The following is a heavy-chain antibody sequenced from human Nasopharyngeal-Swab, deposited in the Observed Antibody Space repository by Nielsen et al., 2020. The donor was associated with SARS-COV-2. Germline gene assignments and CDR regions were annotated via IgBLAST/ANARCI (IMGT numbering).Heavy chain of an antibody. CDR1: GYSFANYW. CDR3: ARRAARDGYNYEVDP. V-gene: IGHV5-51*01. Sequence: GSLRLSCTGFGYSFANYWIGWVRQMPGKGLEWMGSIYPGNSDIRYSPAFHGRVTMSADKSINTAYLQWTSLRASDTAVYFCARRAARDGYNYEVDPWGQGTLVTVSS. CDR2: IYPGNSDI. J-gene: IGHJ5*02. D-gene: IGHD5-24*01.